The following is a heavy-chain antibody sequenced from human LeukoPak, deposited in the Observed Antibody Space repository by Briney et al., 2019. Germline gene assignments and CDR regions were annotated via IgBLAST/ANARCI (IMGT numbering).Heavy chain of an antibody. D-gene: IGHD6-13*01. Sequence: GRSLRLSCAASGFTFSSYGMHWVRQAPGKGLEWVAVISYDGSNKYYADSVKGRFTISRDNSKNTLYLQMNSLRAEDTAVYYCARDQGSSWYGGDYWGQGTLVTVSS. CDR3: ARDQGSSWYGGDY. J-gene: IGHJ4*02. CDR2: ISYDGSNK. CDR1: GFTFSSYG. V-gene: IGHV3-30*03.